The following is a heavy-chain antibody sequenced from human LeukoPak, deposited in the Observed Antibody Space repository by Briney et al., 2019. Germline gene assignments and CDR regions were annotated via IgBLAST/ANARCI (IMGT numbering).Heavy chain of an antibody. J-gene: IGHJ4*02. Sequence: GESLKISCKGSGYRFTRYWIGWVRQMPGKGLEWMGIIYPGDSDTRYSPSFQGQVTISADKFISTPYLQWSSLKASDTAIYYCARGYYYDSSGYYFHYFDYWGQGTLVTVSS. D-gene: IGHD3-22*01. CDR2: IYPGDSDT. CDR1: GYRFTRYW. V-gene: IGHV5-51*01. CDR3: ARGYYYDSSGYYFHYFDY.